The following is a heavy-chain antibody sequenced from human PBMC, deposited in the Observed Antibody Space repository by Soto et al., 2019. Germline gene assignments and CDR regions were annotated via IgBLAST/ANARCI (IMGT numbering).Heavy chain of an antibody. V-gene: IGHV3-66*01. CDR1: GFTSINNY. CDR3: ARGAGGNSWRSPTCDS. D-gene: IGHD5-18*01. CDR2: IFSAVST. J-gene: IGHJ5*02. Sequence: EVQLVESGGGLVQPGGSRRPSWAASGFTSINNYWRWFRQAPGGGLDGAPIIFSAVSTYYAIPVRGRFTISRDNSKTTLYLQMNSLRAEDSAIYDCARGAGGNSWRSPTCDSWGQGTLVTVSS.